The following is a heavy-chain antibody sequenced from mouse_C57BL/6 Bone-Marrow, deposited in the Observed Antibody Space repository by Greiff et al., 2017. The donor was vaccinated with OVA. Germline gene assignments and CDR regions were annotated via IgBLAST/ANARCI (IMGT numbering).Heavy chain of an antibody. CDR2: ISNLAYSI. D-gene: IGHD2-3*01. J-gene: IGHJ4*01. CDR1: GFTFSDYG. CDR3: ARRWLLPPYAMDY. V-gene: IGHV5-15*01. Sequence: EVQGVESGGGLVQPGGSLKLSCAASGFTFSDYGMAWVRQAPRKGPEWVAFISNLAYSIYYADTVTGRFTISRENAKNTLYLEMSSLRSEDTAMYYCARRWLLPPYAMDYWGQGTSVTVSS.